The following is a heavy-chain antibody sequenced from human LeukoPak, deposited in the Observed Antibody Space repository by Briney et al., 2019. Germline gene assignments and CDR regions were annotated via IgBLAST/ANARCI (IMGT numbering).Heavy chain of an antibody. J-gene: IGHJ4*02. CDR3: AKDFARSGLFYYDSSGYFDY. CDR2: ISGSGGST. V-gene: IGHV3-23*01. D-gene: IGHD3-22*01. Sequence: PGGSLRLSCAASGFTFSSYAMSWVRQAPGKGLEWVSGISGSGGSTYYVDSVKGRFTISRDNSKNTLYLQMNSLRAEDTAVYYCAKDFARSGLFYYDSSGYFDYWGQGTLVTVSS. CDR1: GFTFSSYA.